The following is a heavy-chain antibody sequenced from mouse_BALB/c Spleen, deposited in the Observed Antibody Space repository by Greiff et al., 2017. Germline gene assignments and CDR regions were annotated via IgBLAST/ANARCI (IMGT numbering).Heavy chain of an antibody. Sequence: EVKVVESGGGLVKPGGSLKLSCAASGFTFSSYAMSWVRQTPEKRLEWVASISSGGSTYYPDSVKGRFTISRDNARNILYLQMSSLRSEDTAMYYCARHYGSSPFYAMDYWGQGTSVTVSS. D-gene: IGHD1-1*01. CDR2: ISSGGST. CDR1: GFTFSSYA. CDR3: ARHYGSSPFYAMDY. V-gene: IGHV5-6-5*01. J-gene: IGHJ4*01.